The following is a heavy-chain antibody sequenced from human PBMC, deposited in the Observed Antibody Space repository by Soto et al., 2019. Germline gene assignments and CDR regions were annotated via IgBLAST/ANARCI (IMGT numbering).Heavy chain of an antibody. V-gene: IGHV3-23*01. CDR2: ISGSGGST. J-gene: IGHJ6*03. CDR3: AKDLGAGYYYMDV. CDR1: GFTFSSYG. D-gene: IGHD3-16*01. Sequence: GGSLRLSCAASGFTFSSYGMHWVRQAPGKGLEWVSAISGSGGSTYYADSVKGRFTISRDNSKNTLYLQMNSLRAEDTAVYYCAKDLGAGYYYMDVWGKGTTVTVSS.